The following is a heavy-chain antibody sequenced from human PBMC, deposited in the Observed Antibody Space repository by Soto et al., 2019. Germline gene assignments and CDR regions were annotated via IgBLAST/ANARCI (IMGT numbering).Heavy chain of an antibody. D-gene: IGHD6-19*01. CDR2: MNPNSGNT. V-gene: IGHV1-8*02. Sequence: ASVKVSCKASGYTFTNYGISWVRQATGQGLEWMGWMNPNSGNTGYAQKFQGRVTMTRNTSISTAYMELSSLRSEDTAVYYCARIGLYSSGWSDVSEIYYWGQGTLVTVSS. CDR3: ARIGLYSSGWSDVSEIYY. J-gene: IGHJ4*02. CDR1: GYTFTNYG.